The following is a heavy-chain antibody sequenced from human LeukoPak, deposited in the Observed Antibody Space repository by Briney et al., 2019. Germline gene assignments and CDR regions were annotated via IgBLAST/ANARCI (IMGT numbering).Heavy chain of an antibody. CDR2: IYHSGST. D-gene: IGHD4/OR15-4a*01. J-gene: IGHJ4*02. V-gene: IGHV4-38-2*01. Sequence: GSLRLSCVASGFTFSSYWMSWVRQAPGKGLEWIGSIYHSGSTYYNPSLKSRVTISVDTSKNQFSLKLSSVTAADTAVYYCARRAGAYSHPYDYWGQGTLVTVSS. CDR3: ARRAGAYSHPYDY. CDR1: GFTFSSYW.